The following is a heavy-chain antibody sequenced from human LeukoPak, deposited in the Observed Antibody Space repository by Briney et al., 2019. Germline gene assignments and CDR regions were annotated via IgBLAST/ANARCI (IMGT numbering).Heavy chain of an antibody. D-gene: IGHD3-10*01. J-gene: IGHJ4*02. Sequence: GGSLRLSCAASGFTFSTHWMHWFRQTPGKGLVWVSRISPDGSRTAYADSVKGRFTISRDNARDTLYLQLNSLGAEDTAVYYCARVSSLWSFDYWGQGTLVTVSS. CDR1: GFTFSTHW. CDR2: ISPDGSRT. V-gene: IGHV3-74*01. CDR3: ARVSSLWSFDY.